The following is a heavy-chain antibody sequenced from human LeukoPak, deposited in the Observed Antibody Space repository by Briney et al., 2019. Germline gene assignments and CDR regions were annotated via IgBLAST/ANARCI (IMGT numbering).Heavy chain of an antibody. Sequence: PGGSLRLSCAASGFTFSSYWMHWVRQAPGKGLVWVSRINSDGSSASYADSVKGRFTISRDNAKNTLYLQMNSLRAEDTAVYYCARGVSGLFLDYWGQGTLVTVSS. D-gene: IGHD3-22*01. CDR1: GFTFSSYW. CDR2: INSDGSSA. CDR3: ARGVSGLFLDY. V-gene: IGHV3-74*01. J-gene: IGHJ4*02.